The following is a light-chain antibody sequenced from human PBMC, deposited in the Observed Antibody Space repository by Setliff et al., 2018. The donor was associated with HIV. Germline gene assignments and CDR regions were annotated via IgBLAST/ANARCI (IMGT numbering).Light chain of an antibody. CDR3: AAWDVSLNGLV. J-gene: IGLJ2*01. CDR2: DNN. Sequence: QSVLTQPPSASGTPGQRVTISCSGSSSNIGSDTVSWYQQLPGTAPKLLIYDNNQRPSGVPDRFSGSQSGTSASLAIRGLQSEDEADYYCAAWDVSLNGLVFGGGTKGTVL. CDR1: SSNIGSDT. V-gene: IGLV1-44*01.